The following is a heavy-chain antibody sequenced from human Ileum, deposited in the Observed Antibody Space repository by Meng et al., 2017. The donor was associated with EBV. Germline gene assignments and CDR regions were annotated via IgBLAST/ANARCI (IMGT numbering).Heavy chain of an antibody. Sequence: SVAEVTTPGASVKLSCKASGYTFTRYPIHWVRQAPGQRPEWMGWITTDNGETEFSQKFQGRVTITRDTSATTAYMELISLRSEDTAVYYCASRPGFNIGPFDFWGQGTLVTVSS. CDR1: GYTFTRYP. CDR3: ASRPGFNIGPFDF. V-gene: IGHV1-3*04. CDR2: ITTDNGET. J-gene: IGHJ4*02. D-gene: IGHD3/OR15-3a*01.